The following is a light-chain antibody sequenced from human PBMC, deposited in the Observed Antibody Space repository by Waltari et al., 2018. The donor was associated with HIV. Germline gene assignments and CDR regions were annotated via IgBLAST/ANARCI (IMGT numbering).Light chain of an antibody. CDR1: RSNIGAGYD. J-gene: IGLJ2*01. Sequence: QSVLTQPPSVSGAPGQRVTISCTGSRSNIGAGYDVHWYQQLPGTAPKLLIYGNSNRPSGVPDRFSGSKSGTSASLAITGLQAEDEADYYCQSYDSDLNGPVFGGGTKLTVL. CDR2: GNS. V-gene: IGLV1-40*01. CDR3: QSYDSDLNGPV.